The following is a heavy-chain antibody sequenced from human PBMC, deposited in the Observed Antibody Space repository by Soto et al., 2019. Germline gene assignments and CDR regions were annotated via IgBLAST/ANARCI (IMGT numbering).Heavy chain of an antibody. CDR1: GGTFSSYA. V-gene: IGHV1-69*13. CDR2: IIPIFGTA. J-gene: IGHJ6*02. Sequence: SVKVSCKASGGTFSSYAISWVRQAPGQGLEWMGGIIPIFGTANYAQKFQGRVTITADESTSTAYMELSSLRSEDTAVYYCAREFEYSSWFRSYNYGMDVRGQGTTVTVSS. CDR3: AREFEYSSWFRSYNYGMDV. D-gene: IGHD6-6*01.